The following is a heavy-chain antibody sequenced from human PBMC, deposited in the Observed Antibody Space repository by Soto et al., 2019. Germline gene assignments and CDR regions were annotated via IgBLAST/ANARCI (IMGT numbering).Heavy chain of an antibody. CDR3: AKNQGVELVPLATVDWFDP. CDR1: GFTFGNYG. Sequence: PGGSLRLSCETSGFTFGNYGMSWVRQAPGKGLEWISSISGSGFKKYYADSVKGRFTISRDNSKSTVYLELNNLSAEDTAVYHCAKNQGVELVPLATVDWFDPWGQGSVVTVS. J-gene: IGHJ5*02. D-gene: IGHD1-26*01. V-gene: IGHV3-23*01. CDR2: ISGSGFKK.